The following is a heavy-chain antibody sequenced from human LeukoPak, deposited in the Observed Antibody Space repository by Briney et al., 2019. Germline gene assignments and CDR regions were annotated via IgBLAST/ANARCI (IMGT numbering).Heavy chain of an antibody. J-gene: IGHJ4*02. V-gene: IGHV4-31*03. D-gene: IGHD2-21*02. CDR1: GVSIGSGAYY. CDR3: ARAGPCGGDCYPPVY. CDR2: IFHSGST. Sequence: SETLSLTCTVSGVSIGSGAYYWSWIRQHPAKGLEWIGYIFHSGSTYYNPSLKSRVTISVDTSKNQFSLKLSSVTAADTAVYYCARAGPCGGDCYPPVYWGQGTLVTVSS.